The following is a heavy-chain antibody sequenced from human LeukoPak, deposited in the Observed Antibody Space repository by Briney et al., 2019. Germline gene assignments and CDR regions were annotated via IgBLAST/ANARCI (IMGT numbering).Heavy chain of an antibody. CDR1: GVSISTYY. D-gene: IGHD3-22*01. CDR3: ARVGKYYYDRTGALDM. V-gene: IGHV4-4*07. J-gene: IGHJ3*02. CDR2: IYTSGST. Sequence: SETLSLTCTVSGVSISTYYWSWIRQPAGRGLEWIGRIYTSGSTNYNPSLKSRVTMSVDTSKNHFSLKLSSVTAADTAIYYCARVGKYYYDRTGALDMWGQGTMVTVSS.